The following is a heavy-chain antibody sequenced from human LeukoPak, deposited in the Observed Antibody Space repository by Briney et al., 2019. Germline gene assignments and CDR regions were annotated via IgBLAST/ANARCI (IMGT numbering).Heavy chain of an antibody. Sequence: PGGSLRLSCAASGFTFSDYYMSWIRQAPGKGLEWVSYISSSGSTIYYTDSVKGRFTISRDNARNSLYLQINSLRAEDTAVFYCARDKEVGATLLDCWGQGTLVTVSS. CDR2: ISSSGSTI. V-gene: IGHV3-11*04. CDR3: ARDKEVGATLLDC. D-gene: IGHD1-26*01. CDR1: GFTFSDYY. J-gene: IGHJ4*02.